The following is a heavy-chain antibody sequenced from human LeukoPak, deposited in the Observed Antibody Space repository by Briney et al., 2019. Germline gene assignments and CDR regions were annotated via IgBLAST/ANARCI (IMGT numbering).Heavy chain of an antibody. V-gene: IGHV1-69*13. CDR3: ATPPAAMRYYYYYMDV. J-gene: IGHJ6*03. Sequence: SVKVSCKASGYTFTSYAISWVRQAPGQGLEWMGGIIPIFGTANYAQKFQGRVTITADESTSTAYMELSSLRSEDTAVYYCATPPAAMRYYYYYMDVWGKGTTVTISS. CDR2: IIPIFGTA. CDR1: GYTFTSYA. D-gene: IGHD2-2*01.